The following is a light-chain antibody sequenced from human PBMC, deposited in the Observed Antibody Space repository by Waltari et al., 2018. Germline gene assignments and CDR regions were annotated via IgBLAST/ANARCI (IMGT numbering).Light chain of an antibody. CDR1: QSLSYSSNNKNY. CDR3: QQYYSTPYT. CDR2: WTS. V-gene: IGKV4-1*01. Sequence: DIVMTQSPDSLAVSLGERATINCKSSQSLSYSSNNKNYLAWYQQRPGQPPKPLIYWTSTRESGVPDRFSGSGSGTDFTLTISSLQAEDVAVYYCQQYYSTPYTFGQGTKLEIK. J-gene: IGKJ2*01.